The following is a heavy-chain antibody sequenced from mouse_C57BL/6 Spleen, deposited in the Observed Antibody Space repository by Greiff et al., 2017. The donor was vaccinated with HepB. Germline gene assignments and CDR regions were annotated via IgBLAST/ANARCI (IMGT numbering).Heavy chain of an antibody. CDR1: GYSFTGYY. CDR2: INPSTGGT. V-gene: IGHV1-42*01. Sequence: VQLQQSGPELVKPGASVKISCKASGYSFTGYYMNWVKQSPEKSLEWIGEINPSTGGTTYNQKFKAKATLTVDKSSSTAYMQLKSLTSEDSAVYYCAREGPMITTREYYFDYWGQGTTLTVSS. CDR3: AREGPMITTREYYFDY. J-gene: IGHJ2*01. D-gene: IGHD2-4*01.